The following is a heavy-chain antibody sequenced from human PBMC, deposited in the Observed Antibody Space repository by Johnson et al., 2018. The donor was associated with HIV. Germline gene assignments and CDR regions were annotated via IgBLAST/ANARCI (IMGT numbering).Heavy chain of an antibody. CDR1: GFTFSSYG. D-gene: IGHD5-18*01. CDR2: IRYDGSNK. J-gene: IGHJ3*02. CDR3: AQVATARVNGIDI. Sequence: QVQLVESGGGVVQPGGSLRLSCAASGFTFSSYGMHWVRQAPGKGLEWVAFIRYDGSNKYYADSVKGRFTISRDNSKNTLYLQMNSLRAEDTAVYYCAQVATARVNGIDIWGQGTMVTVSS. V-gene: IGHV3-30*02.